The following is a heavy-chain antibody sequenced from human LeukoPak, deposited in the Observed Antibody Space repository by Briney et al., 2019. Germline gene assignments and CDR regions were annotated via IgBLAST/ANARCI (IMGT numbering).Heavy chain of an antibody. CDR3: ARVRRYCSSTSCYTWDY. J-gene: IGHJ4*02. Sequence: PGGSLRLSCAASGFTFSSYSMNWVRQAPGKGLERVSSISSSSSYIYYADSVKGRFTISRDNAKNSLYLQMNSLRAEDTAVYYCARVRRYCSSTSCYTWDYWGQGTLVTASS. CDR2: ISSSSSYI. V-gene: IGHV3-21*01. D-gene: IGHD2-2*02. CDR1: GFTFSSYS.